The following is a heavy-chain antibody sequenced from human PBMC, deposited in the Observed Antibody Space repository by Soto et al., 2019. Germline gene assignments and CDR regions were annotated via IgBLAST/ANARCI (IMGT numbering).Heavy chain of an antibody. CDR3: ARLMTTVTTVAYDDY. CDR1: GYTFTSYG. V-gene: IGHV1-18*01. J-gene: IGHJ4*02. D-gene: IGHD4-4*01. CDR2: ISAYNGNT. Sequence: RASVTVSCKASGYTFTSYGISWVRQAPGQGLEWMGWISAYNGNTNYAQKLQGRVTMTTDTSTSTAYMELSSLRSEDTAVYYCARLMTTVTTVAYDDYWGQGTWVTVSS.